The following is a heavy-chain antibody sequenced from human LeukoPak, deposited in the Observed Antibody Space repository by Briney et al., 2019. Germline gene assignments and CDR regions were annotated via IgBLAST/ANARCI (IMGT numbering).Heavy chain of an antibody. J-gene: IGHJ4*02. CDR3: ARRDPNRGSYDSSGCFDY. D-gene: IGHD3-22*01. CDR1: GGSISSSSYY. Sequence: SETLSLTCTVSGGSISSSSYYWGWIRQPPGKGLEWIGSIYYSGSTYYNPSLKSRVTISVDTSKNQFSLKLSSVTAADMAVYYCARRDPNRGSYDSSGCFDYWRQGTLVTVSS. CDR2: IYYSGST. V-gene: IGHV4-39*01.